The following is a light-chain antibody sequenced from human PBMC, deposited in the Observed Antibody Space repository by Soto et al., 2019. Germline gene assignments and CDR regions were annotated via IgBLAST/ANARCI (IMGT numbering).Light chain of an antibody. CDR1: QSVSSD. CDR2: DAS. Sequence: EIVLTQSPATLSLSPGERATLSCRASQSVSSDLAWYQQKPGQAPRLLIYDASNRATGIPARFSGSGSGTDFTPTISSLEPEDFAVYYCQQRSNWPPLTFGQGTRLEIK. V-gene: IGKV3-11*01. CDR3: QQRSNWPPLT. J-gene: IGKJ5*01.